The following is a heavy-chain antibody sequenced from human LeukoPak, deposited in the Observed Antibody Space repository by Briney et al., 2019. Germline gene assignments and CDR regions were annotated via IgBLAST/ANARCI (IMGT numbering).Heavy chain of an antibody. CDR3: ATQKAAAGLNWFDP. V-gene: IGHV1-24*01. J-gene: IGHJ5*02. CDR2: FDPEDGET. CDR1: GYTLTELS. D-gene: IGHD6-13*01. Sequence: GASVKVSCKVSGYTLTELSMHWVRQAPGKGLEWMGGFDPEDGETIYAQKFQGRVTMTEDTSTDTAYMELSSLTSEDTAVYYCATQKAAAGLNWFDPWGQGNLVTVSS.